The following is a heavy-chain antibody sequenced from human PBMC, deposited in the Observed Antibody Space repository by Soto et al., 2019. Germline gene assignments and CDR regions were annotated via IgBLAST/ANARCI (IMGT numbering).Heavy chain of an antibody. J-gene: IGHJ3*01. CDR3: AKDMAGTTGGFDF. Sequence: GGSLRLSCAASGFTFGDYGIHWVRQVPGKGLEWVSGISWNGGNIDYADSVKGRFTISRDSARNSLYLQMNSLRPEDTAFYYCAKDMAGTTGGFDFWGQGTMVTVSS. CDR2: ISWNGGNI. CDR1: GFTFGDYG. V-gene: IGHV3-9*01. D-gene: IGHD1-1*01.